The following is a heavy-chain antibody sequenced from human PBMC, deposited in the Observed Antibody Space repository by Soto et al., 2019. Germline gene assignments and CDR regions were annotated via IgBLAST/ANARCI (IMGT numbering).Heavy chain of an antibody. J-gene: IGHJ4*02. V-gene: IGHV1-18*01. D-gene: IGHD3-22*01. Sequence: QDELVQSGAEVKKPGASVKVSCKASGYTFITYGVSWVRQAPGQGLDWLGWISTYNVNTRYAERLQGRVTMTTDTTTNTAYMELRNLRSDDTAVYYCARGPTDYYDNSANYFFDYWGQGTLVTVSS. CDR2: ISTYNVNT. CDR3: ARGPTDYYDNSANYFFDY. CDR1: GYTFITYG.